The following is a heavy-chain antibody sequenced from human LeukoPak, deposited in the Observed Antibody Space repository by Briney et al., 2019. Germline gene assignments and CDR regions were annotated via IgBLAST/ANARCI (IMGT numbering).Heavy chain of an antibody. CDR3: ASPHNWYYYDSSGPVFDY. V-gene: IGHV1-18*01. CDR2: ISAYNGNT. J-gene: IGHJ4*02. D-gene: IGHD3-22*01. Sequence: ASVKVSCKASGYTFTSYGISWVRQAPGQGLEWMGWISAYNGNTNYAQKLQGRVTMTTDTSTSTAYMELRSLRSEDTAVYYCASPHNWYYYDSSGPVFDYWGQGTLVTVSS. CDR1: GYTFTSYG.